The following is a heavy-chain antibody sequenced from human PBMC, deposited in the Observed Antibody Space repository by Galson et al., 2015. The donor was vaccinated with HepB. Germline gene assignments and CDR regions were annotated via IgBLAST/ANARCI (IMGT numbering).Heavy chain of an antibody. V-gene: IGHV3-30*18. Sequence: SLRLSCAASRFTFNKYGMYWVRQAPGKGLEWVAVISYEGSNKDYVDSVKGRFTISRDNSKNTLYLQMNGLGGEDTAVYYCAKGKSDRGWDDAFDIWGQGTMVTVSS. CDR1: RFTFNKYG. CDR2: ISYEGSNK. D-gene: IGHD6-19*01. J-gene: IGHJ3*02. CDR3: AKGKSDRGWDDAFDI.